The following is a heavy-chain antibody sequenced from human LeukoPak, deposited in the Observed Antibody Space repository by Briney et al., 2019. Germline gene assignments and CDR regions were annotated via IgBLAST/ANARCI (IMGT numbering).Heavy chain of an antibody. V-gene: IGHV3-11*04. CDR3: ASPPTAAGAFDI. CDR1: GFTFSDYY. D-gene: IGHD6-25*01. Sequence: GGSLRLSCAASGFTFSDYYMSWIRQAPGKGLEWVSYISSSGSTIYYADSVKGRFTISRGNAKNSLYLQMNSLRAEDTAVYYCASPPTAAGAFDIWGQGTMVTVSS. J-gene: IGHJ3*02. CDR2: ISSSGSTI.